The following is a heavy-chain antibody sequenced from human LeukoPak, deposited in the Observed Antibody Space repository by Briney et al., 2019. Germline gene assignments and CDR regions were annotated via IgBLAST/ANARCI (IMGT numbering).Heavy chain of an antibody. CDR2: IIPIFGTA. CDR3: ARQDIVVVTATHYWYFDL. J-gene: IGHJ2*01. Sequence: GASVKVSCKASGGTFSSYAISWVRQAPGQGLEWMGGIIPIFGTANYAQKFQGRVTITADESTSTAYMELSSLRSEDTAVYYCARQDIVVVTATHYWYFDLWGRGTLVTVSS. CDR1: GGTFSSYA. D-gene: IGHD2-21*02. V-gene: IGHV1-69*13.